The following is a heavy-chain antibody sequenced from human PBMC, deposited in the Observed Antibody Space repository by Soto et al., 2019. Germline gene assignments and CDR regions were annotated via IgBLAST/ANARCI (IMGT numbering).Heavy chain of an antibody. D-gene: IGHD1-26*01. J-gene: IGHJ4*02. CDR3: ASPSGLSGSYWHFDY. Sequence: QVQLEESGGGVVQPGRSLRLSCAASGFTFSSYAVHWVRQAPGKGLEWVAVISYDGSNKYYADSVKGRFTISRDNSKNTLFLQMNSLRAEDTAVYYCASPSGLSGSYWHFDYWGQGTLVTVSS. CDR1: GFTFSSYA. V-gene: IGHV3-30-3*01. CDR2: ISYDGSNK.